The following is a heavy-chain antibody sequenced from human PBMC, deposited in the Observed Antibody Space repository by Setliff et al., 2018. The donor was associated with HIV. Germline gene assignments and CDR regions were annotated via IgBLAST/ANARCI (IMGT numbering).Heavy chain of an antibody. V-gene: IGHV3-23*01. D-gene: IGHD2-21*01. CDR1: DFRFSDSA. Sequence: GGSLRLSCVASDFRFSDSAMSWVRQTPGKGLEYVSSITDTGSKTYYADSVKGRFTISRDNSKNTVYLQMVSLRAEDTALYFCTKDRLFPRLWGQGTQVTVSS. J-gene: IGHJ4*02. CDR3: TKDRLFPRL. CDR2: ITDTGSKT.